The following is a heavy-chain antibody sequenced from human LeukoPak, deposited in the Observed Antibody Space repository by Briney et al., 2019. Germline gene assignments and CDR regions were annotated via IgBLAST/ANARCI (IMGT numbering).Heavy chain of an antibody. D-gene: IGHD5-24*01. CDR3: AREAVGDGYNPEYFQH. V-gene: IGHV4-61*02. CDR2: IYTSGST. Sequence: SQTLSLTCTVSGGSISSGSYYWSWIRQPAGKGLEWIGRIYTSGSTNYNPSLKSRVTISVDTSKNQFSLKLSSVTAADTAVYYSAREAVGDGYNPEYFQHWGQGTLVTVSS. CDR1: GGSISSGSYY. J-gene: IGHJ1*01.